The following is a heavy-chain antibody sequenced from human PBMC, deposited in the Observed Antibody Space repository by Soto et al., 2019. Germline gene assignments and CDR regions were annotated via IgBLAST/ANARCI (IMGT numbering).Heavy chain of an antibody. CDR3: VRASALTVRGGNYYFDL. D-gene: IGHD3-10*01. J-gene: IGHJ2*01. CDR1: GGSIRSGDYY. Sequence: QVQLQESGPGLVKPSQTMSLTCTVSGGSIRSGDYYWSWIRKPPGKGLEWIGYIYNSGSTYYNPSLKRRVTKTVYTSSVRFSMKLCSVTAADTAVYYCVRASALTVRGGNYYFDLWGRGTLVTVSS. CDR2: IYNSGST. V-gene: IGHV4-30-4*01.